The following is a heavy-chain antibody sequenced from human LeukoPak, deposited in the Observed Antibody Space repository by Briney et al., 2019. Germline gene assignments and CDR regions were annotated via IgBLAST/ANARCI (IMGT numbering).Heavy chain of an antibody. CDR1: GFTFRNAW. D-gene: IGHD6-13*01. CDR3: TGVSRSSWYDY. J-gene: IGHJ4*02. CDR2: IKSKTGGGTA. V-gene: IGHV3-15*01. Sequence: GGSLRLSCAASGFTFRNAWMSWVRQAPGKGLEWVGRIKSKTGGGTAEYTAPVKGRFTISRDDSRNTLYLQMNSLKTEDTAVYYCTGVSRSSWYDYWGQGTLVTVSS.